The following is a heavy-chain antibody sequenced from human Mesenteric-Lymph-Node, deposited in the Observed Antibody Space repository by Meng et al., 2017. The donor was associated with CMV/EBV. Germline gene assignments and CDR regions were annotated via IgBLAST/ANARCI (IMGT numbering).Heavy chain of an antibody. CDR3: TRLTGTIDN. V-gene: IGHV4-39*07. D-gene: IGHD1-20*01. Sequence: TCTVSGDSIDSDAFYWGWIRQPPGKGLEWVATIHSSGTTYYNPSLRSRVTISIDTSKNQFSLRVRSVTAADSALYFCTRLTGTIDNWGQGTLVTVSS. J-gene: IGHJ4*02. CDR2: IHSSGTT. CDR1: GDSIDSDAFY.